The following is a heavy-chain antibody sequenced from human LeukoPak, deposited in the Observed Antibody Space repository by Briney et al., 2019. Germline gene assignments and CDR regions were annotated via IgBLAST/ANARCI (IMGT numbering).Heavy chain of an antibody. CDR2: ISGSGGST. CDR1: GFTFDDYA. V-gene: IGHV3-23*01. Sequence: GGSLRLSCAASGFTFDDYAMSWVRQAPGKGLEWVSAISGSGGSTYYADSVKGRFTISRDNSKNTLYLQMNSLRAEDTAVYYCAKDGRITMIVVVIYPDYWGQGTLVTVSS. D-gene: IGHD3-22*01. CDR3: AKDGRITMIVVVIYPDY. J-gene: IGHJ4*02.